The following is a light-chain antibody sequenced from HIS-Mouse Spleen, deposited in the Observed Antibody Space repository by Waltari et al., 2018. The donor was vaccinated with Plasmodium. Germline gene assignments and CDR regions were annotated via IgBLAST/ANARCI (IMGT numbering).Light chain of an antibody. CDR2: GKN. J-gene: IGLJ3*02. CDR3: NSRDSSGNHQV. CDR1: SLRSHY. V-gene: IGLV3-19*01. Sequence: SSELTQDPAVSVALGQTVRITCQGASLRSHYASWYQHKPGQAPVLVIYGKNNRPSGIPDRFSGSSSGNTASLTITGAQAEDEADYYCNSRDSSGNHQVFGGGTKLTVL.